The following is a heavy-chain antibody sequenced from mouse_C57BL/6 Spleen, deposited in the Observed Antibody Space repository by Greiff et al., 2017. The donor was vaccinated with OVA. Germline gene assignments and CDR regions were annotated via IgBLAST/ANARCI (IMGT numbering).Heavy chain of an antibody. D-gene: IGHD4-1*01. CDR2: IYPSDSET. CDR3: ARNWGSFDY. Sequence: VQLQQPGAELVRPGSSVKLSCKASGYTFTSYWMDWVKQRPGQGLEWIGNIYPSDSETHYNQKFKDKATLTVDKSSSTAYMQLSSLTSEDSAVYYCARNWGSFDYWGKGTTLTVSS. V-gene: IGHV1-61*01. CDR1: GYTFTSYW. J-gene: IGHJ2*01.